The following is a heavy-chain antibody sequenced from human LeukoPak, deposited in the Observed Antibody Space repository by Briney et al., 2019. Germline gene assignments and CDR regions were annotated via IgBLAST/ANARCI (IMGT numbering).Heavy chain of an antibody. J-gene: IGHJ6*03. V-gene: IGHV4-34*01. CDR1: IDSFSNYH. D-gene: IGHD6-13*01. CDR3: ARVAAAGTGIFVNFYYSMDI. CDR2: VNESGGT. Sequence: PSETLSLTCAVYIDSFSNYHWSWIRQTPAKGMEWIGEVNESGGTNISPSLRSRVILSVDTSKNQFSLKLISVTVADTAIYYCARVAAAGTGIFVNFYYSMDIWGKGTTVTISS.